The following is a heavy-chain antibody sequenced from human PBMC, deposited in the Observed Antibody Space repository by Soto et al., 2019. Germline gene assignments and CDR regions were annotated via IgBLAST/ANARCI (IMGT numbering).Heavy chain of an antibody. D-gene: IGHD6-13*01. CDR2: ISSSSSYI. J-gene: IGHJ3*02. CDR1: GFTFSSYS. Sequence: EVQLVESGGGLVKPGGSLRLSCAASGFTFSSYSMNWVRQAPGKGLEWVSSISSSSSYIYYADSVKGRCTISRDTAKNSRYLQINSLRAEDTAVYYCAGRAAAPIDAFYIWGQGTMVTVSS. CDR3: AGRAAAPIDAFYI. V-gene: IGHV3-21*01.